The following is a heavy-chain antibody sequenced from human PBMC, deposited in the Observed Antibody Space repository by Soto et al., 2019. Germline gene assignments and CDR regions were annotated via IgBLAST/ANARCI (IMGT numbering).Heavy chain of an antibody. CDR2: MNINSGKT. J-gene: IGHJ6*02. CDR3: SKGYAMDV. Sequence: QVQLVQSGAEVKKPGASVKVSCKASGNTFPTYDINWVRQATGQGLEWMGWMNINSGKTAYAQKFQGRFTMTRNSSISTVYIELSSLRSDDTAVYYCSKGYAMDVWGQGTTVIVSS. V-gene: IGHV1-8*01. CDR1: GNTFPTYD.